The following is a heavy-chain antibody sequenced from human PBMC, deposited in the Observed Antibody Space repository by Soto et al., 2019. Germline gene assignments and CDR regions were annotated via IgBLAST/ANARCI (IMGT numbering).Heavy chain of an antibody. CDR3: ARGLYSPYGSVSYYSKSNEYYLDY. V-gene: IGHV4-31*03. J-gene: IGHJ4*02. D-gene: IGHD3-10*01. Sequence: SETLSLTCTVSGGSISSGGYYWSWIRQHPGKGLEWIGYIYYSGSTYYNPALKSRVTISVDTSKNQFSLKLSSVTAADTAVYYCARGLYSPYGSVSYYSKSNEYYLDYWGQGTLVTVSS. CDR1: GGSISSGGYY. CDR2: IYYSGST.